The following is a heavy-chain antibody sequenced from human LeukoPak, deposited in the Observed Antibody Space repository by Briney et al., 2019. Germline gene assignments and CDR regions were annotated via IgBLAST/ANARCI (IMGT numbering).Heavy chain of an antibody. CDR3: ARDLPTYYDFWSGYYPIDY. CDR1: GGSISSYY. D-gene: IGHD3-3*01. J-gene: IGHJ4*02. Sequence: SETLSLTCTVSGGSISSYYWSWIRQPPGKGLEWIGYIYYSGSTNYNPSLKSRVTISVDTSKNQFSLKLSSVTAADTAVYYCARDLPTYYDFWSGYYPIDYWGQGTLVTVSS. CDR2: IYYSGST. V-gene: IGHV4-59*01.